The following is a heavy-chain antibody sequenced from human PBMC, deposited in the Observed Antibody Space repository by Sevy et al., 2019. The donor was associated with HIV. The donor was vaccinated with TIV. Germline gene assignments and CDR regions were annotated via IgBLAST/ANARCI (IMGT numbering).Heavy chain of an antibody. Sequence: GGSLRLSCAASGFTFSKYSMSWVRQPPGKGLEWFSTLSFGCGEINYADSVKGRLTISRDNSKSSVYLQMNNLRPEDTAVYYCAREGCTKPHDYRGQGTLVTVSS. V-gene: IGHV3-23*01. J-gene: IGHJ4*02. D-gene: IGHD2-8*01. CDR2: LSFGCGEI. CDR1: GFTFSKYS. CDR3: AREGCTKPHDY.